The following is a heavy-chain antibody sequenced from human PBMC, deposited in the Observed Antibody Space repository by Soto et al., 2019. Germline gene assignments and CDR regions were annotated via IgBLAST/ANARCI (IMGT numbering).Heavy chain of an antibody. Sequence: GGSLRLSCAASGFTFDDYAMHWVRQAPGKGLEWVSGISWNSGSIGYADSVKGRFTISRDNAKNSLYLQMNSLRAEDTALYYCAKDRSGWYFWGIDYWGQGTLVTVSS. CDR3: AKDRSGWYFWGIDY. V-gene: IGHV3-9*01. D-gene: IGHD6-19*01. CDR1: GFTFDDYA. CDR2: ISWNSGSI. J-gene: IGHJ4*02.